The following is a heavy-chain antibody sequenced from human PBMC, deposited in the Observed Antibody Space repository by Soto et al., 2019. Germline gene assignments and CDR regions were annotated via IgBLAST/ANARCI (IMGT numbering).Heavy chain of an antibody. V-gene: IGHV4-61*03. Sequence: SETLSLTCIVSGGSVSSGSYDWSWIRQPPGKGLEWIGYTDYSGSTNYNPSLKSRVTISVDTSKNHFSLKLSSVTAAATAVYYCARARVVRGVLRYYYGMDVWGQETTVT. J-gene: IGHJ6*02. CDR3: ARARVVRGVLRYYYGMDV. CDR1: GGSVSSGSYD. CDR2: TDYSGST. D-gene: IGHD3-10*01.